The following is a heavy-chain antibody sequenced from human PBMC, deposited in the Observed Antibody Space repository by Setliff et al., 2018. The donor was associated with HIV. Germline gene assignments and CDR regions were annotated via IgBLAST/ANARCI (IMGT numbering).Heavy chain of an antibody. CDR2: IFYTGVT. J-gene: IGHJ1*01. CDR1: GGSINRSPYY. D-gene: IGHD1-26*01. CDR3: ARDQGWAKPEYFQN. V-gene: IGHV4-39*07. Sequence: SETLSLTCTVSGGSINRSPYYWGWIRQPSGKGPEWIGSIFYTGVTYYTPSLKSRVSISVDTSKNQFSLNLTSVTPADTAVYYCARDQGWAKPEYFQNWGQGILVTVSS.